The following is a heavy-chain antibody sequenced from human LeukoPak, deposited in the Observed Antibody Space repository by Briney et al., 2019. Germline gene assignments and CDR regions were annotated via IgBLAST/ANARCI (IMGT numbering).Heavy chain of an antibody. CDR3: ARAHVTGAVDY. V-gene: IGHV1-69*04. CDR2: IIPILGIA. CDR1: GGTFTSYA. D-gene: IGHD3-10*01. J-gene: IGHJ4*02. Sequence: GASVKVSCKASGGTFTSYAISWVRQAPGQGVEWMGRIIPILGIANYAQKFQGRVTITADKSTSTAYMELSSLRSEDTAVYYCARAHVTGAVDYWGQGTLVTVSS.